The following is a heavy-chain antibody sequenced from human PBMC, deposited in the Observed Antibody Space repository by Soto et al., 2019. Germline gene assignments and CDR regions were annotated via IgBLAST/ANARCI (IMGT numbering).Heavy chain of an antibody. CDR1: GFTFSSYA. V-gene: IGHV3-23*01. CDR3: ANPPPMTDATTTPFDY. Sequence: GGSLRLSCAASGFTFSSYAMSWVRQAPGKGLEWVSAISGSGGSTYYADSVKGRCTISRDNSKNTLYLQMNSLRAEDTAVYYCANPPPMTDATTTPFDYWGQGTLVTVSS. CDR2: ISGSGGST. D-gene: IGHD1-26*01. J-gene: IGHJ4*02.